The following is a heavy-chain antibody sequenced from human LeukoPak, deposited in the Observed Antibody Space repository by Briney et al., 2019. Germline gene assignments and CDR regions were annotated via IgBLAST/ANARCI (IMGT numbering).Heavy chain of an antibody. CDR2: IYYSGST. CDR1: GGSISSYY. V-gene: IGHV4-59*01. J-gene: IGHJ4*02. D-gene: IGHD6-6*01. Sequence: SETLSLTCTVSGGSISSYYWSWIRQPPGKGLEWIGYIYYSGSTNYNPSLKSRVTISVDTSKNQFSLKLSSVTAADTAVYYGASLAARRTFDYWGQGTLVTVSS. CDR3: ASLAARRTFDY.